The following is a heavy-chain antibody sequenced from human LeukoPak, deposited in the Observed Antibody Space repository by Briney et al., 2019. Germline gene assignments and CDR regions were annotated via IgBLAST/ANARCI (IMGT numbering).Heavy chain of an antibody. Sequence: SETLSLTCTVSGGSISSGGYYWSWIREHRGKGLEWIGYIYYSVSTSYDPSLKSRLTISVDTSKNQFSLKLSSVTAADTAVYYCARVVERNWFDPWGQGTLVTVSS. CDR2: IYYSVST. CDR1: GGSISSGGYY. V-gene: IGHV4-31*03. D-gene: IGHD2-21*01. J-gene: IGHJ5*02. CDR3: ARVVERNWFDP.